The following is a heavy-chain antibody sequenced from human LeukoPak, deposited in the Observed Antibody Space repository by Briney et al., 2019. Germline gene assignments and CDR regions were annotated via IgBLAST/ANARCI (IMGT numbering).Heavy chain of an antibody. CDR2: INPNSGGT. CDR1: GCTFTGYY. V-gene: IGHV1-2*06. J-gene: IGHJ5*02. Sequence: ASVKVSCKASGCTFTGYYMHWVRQAPGQGLEWMGRINPNSGGTNYAQKFQGRVTMTRDTSISTAYMELSRLRSDDTAVYYCARMVVAATRYYWFDPWGQGTLVTVSS. D-gene: IGHD2-15*01. CDR3: ARMVVAATRYYWFDP.